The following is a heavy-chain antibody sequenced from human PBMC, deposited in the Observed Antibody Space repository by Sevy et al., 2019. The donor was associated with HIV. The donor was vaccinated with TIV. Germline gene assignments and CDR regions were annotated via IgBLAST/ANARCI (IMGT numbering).Heavy chain of an antibody. D-gene: IGHD2-15*01. CDR2: IKSKTDGGTT. V-gene: IGHV3-15*01. CDR3: TTDSLSKYCSGGSCYGGDYYGMDV. CDR1: GFTFSNAW. Sequence: GGSLRLSCAASGFTFSNAWMSWVRQAPGKGLEWVGRIKSKTDGGTTDYAAPVKGRFTISRDDSKNTLNLQMNSLKTEDTAVYYCTTDSLSKYCSGGSCYGGDYYGMDVWGQGTTVTVSS. J-gene: IGHJ6*02.